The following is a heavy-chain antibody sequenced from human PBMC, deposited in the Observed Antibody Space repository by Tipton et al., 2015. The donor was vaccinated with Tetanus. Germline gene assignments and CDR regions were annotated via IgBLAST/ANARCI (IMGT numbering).Heavy chain of an antibody. Sequence: TLSLTCTVSGGSINSYYWSWLRLPPGKGLEWIGYIYFSGHTKYNPSLNSRVTMSVDTSKNQFSLKLSSVTAADTAVYYCARSEQQLVRGYYYYYYMDVWGKGTTVTVSS. V-gene: IGHV4-59*01. CDR3: ARSEQQLVRGYYYYYYMDV. CDR2: IYFSGHT. J-gene: IGHJ6*03. CDR1: GGSINSYY. D-gene: IGHD6-13*01.